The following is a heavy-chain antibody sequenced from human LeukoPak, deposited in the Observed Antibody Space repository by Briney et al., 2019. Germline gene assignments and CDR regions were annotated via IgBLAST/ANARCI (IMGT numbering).Heavy chain of an antibody. D-gene: IGHD3-10*01. J-gene: IGHJ6*03. CDR2: ISWNSDSL. V-gene: IGHV3-9*01. CDR3: AKASGTKQHYYYMDV. Sequence: PGRSLRLSCAASGFPFDDYAMHWVRQVPGKGLEGVSGISWNSDSLGYADSVKGRFTISRDNAKKALYLQLNRLRAEDTAFYYCAKASGTKQHYYYMDVWGRGTTVTVS. CDR1: GFPFDDYA.